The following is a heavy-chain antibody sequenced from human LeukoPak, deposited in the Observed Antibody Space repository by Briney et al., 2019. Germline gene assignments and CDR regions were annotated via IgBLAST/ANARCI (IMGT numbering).Heavy chain of an antibody. V-gene: IGHV4-59*02. CDR3: VIGVGWLPDY. J-gene: IGHJ4*02. D-gene: IGHD6-19*01. CDR2: IYKIGTT. Sequence: SETLSLTCTVFGDSVTGYFLNWVRQPPGKGLEWIGHIYKIGTTNYNPSLKSRLTISADTPKNQFSLQLRSVTAADTAVYYCVIGVGWLPDYWGQGALVTVSS. CDR1: GDSVTGYF.